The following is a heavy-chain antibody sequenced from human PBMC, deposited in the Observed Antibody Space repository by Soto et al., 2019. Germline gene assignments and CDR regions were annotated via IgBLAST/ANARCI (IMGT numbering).Heavy chain of an antibody. V-gene: IGHV3-23*01. Sequence: DVQLLESGGGLAQRGGSLRLSCAASGFSFSTYGMTWVRQAPGKGLEWVSYGGSGGSTYYADSVKGRFTISRDNSKNTLYLQMNSLRAEDTAVYYCAKDSLKNVYGDSLDYWGQGTLVTVSS. D-gene: IGHD4-17*01. CDR2: GGSGGST. J-gene: IGHJ4*02. CDR3: AKDSLKNVYGDSLDY. CDR1: GFSFSTYG.